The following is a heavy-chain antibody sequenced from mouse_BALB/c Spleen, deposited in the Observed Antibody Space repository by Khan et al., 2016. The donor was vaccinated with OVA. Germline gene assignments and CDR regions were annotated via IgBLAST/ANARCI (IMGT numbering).Heavy chain of an antibody. CDR2: ISNSGSA. CDR3: ASELGRYYAMDY. V-gene: IGHV3-2*02. D-gene: IGHD4-1*01. J-gene: IGHJ4*01. CDR1: GYSITRDYA. Sequence: EVQLQESGPGLVKPSQSLSLTCTVTGYSITRDYAWNWIRQFPGNKLEWMGYISNSGSASYNPSLKSRISITRETSKTQFFLQLNSVTTEDTATYYCASELGRYYAMDYWGQGTSVTVSS.